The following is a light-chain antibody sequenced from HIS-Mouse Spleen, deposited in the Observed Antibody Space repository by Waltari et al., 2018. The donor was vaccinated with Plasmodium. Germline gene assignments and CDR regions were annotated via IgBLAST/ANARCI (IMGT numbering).Light chain of an antibody. V-gene: IGKV1-5*03. CDR2: QAS. Sequence: DIQMTQSPSTLSASVGDRVTITCRASQSISSWLAWYQQKPGKAPKLLIYQASSVESGVPSRFSGSGSGTEFTLTISSLQPDDFATYYCQQYNSYSYTFGQGTKLEIK. CDR1: QSISSW. J-gene: IGKJ2*01. CDR3: QQYNSYSYT.